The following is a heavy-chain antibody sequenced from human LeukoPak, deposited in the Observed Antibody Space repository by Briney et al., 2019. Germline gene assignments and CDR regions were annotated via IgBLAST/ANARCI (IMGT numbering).Heavy chain of an antibody. Sequence: GGSLRLSCAASGFTFSSYGMHWVRQAPGKGLEWVAFIRYDGSNKYYADSVKGRFTISRDNSKNTLYLQMNSLRAEDTAVYYCAKDYRSSTSCYPDDAFDIWGQGTMVTVSS. J-gene: IGHJ3*02. CDR2: IRYDGSNK. V-gene: IGHV3-30*02. CDR3: AKDYRSSTSCYPDDAFDI. D-gene: IGHD2-2*01. CDR1: GFTFSSYG.